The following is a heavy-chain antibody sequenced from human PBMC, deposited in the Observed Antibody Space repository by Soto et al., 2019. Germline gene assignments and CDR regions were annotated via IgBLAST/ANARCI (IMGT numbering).Heavy chain of an antibody. V-gene: IGHV1-2*02. Sequence: ASVKVSCKASGYTFTGYYMHWVRQAPGQGLEWMGWINPNSGGTNYAQKFQGRVTMTRDTSISTAYMELSRLRSDDTAVYYCARDPGSIAARPWFDSWGQGTLVTVSS. CDR2: INPNSGGT. J-gene: IGHJ5*01. D-gene: IGHD6-6*01. CDR3: ARDPGSIAARPWFDS. CDR1: GYTFTGYY.